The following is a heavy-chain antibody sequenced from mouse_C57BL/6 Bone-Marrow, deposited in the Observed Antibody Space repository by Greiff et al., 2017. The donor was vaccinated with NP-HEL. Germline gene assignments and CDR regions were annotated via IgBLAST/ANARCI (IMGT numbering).Heavy chain of an antibody. D-gene: IGHD4-1*01. V-gene: IGHV5-6*01. CDR3: SWDRFAY. CDR2: ISSGGSYT. Sequence: EVMLVESGGDLVKPGGSLKLSCAASGFTFSSYGMSWVRQTPDKRLEWVATISSGGSYTYYPDSVKGRFTISRDNAKNTLYLQMSSLKSEDTAMYYCSWDRFAYWGQGTLVTVAA. J-gene: IGHJ3*01. CDR1: GFTFSSYG.